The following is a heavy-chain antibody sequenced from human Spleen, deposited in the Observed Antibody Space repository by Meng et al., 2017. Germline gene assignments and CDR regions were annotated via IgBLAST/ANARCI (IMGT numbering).Heavy chain of an antibody. V-gene: IGHV4-30-4*01. CDR2: MDYRGST. Sequence: QGQLQESGPGLVKPSQTLSLTCTVSCDSISSGEYFWSWIRQPPGKGLEWIGYMDYRGSTFYNPSLKSRVTISVDTSKNQFSLKLSSVTAADTAVYFCARGELLWDYWGQGTLVTVSS. J-gene: IGHJ4*02. CDR1: CDSISSGEYF. CDR3: ARGELLWDY. D-gene: IGHD2-2*01.